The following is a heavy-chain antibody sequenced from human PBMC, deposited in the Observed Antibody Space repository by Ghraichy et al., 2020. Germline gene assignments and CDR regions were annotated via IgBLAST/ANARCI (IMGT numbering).Heavy chain of an antibody. J-gene: IGHJ6*02. CDR2: ITGSGGHT. CDR3: AKVPWGGQQQLVC. CDR1: GFSFSSYD. D-gene: IGHD6-13*01. Sequence: GGSLRLSCAASGFSFSSYDMNWVRQAPGKGLEWVSGITGSGGHTFYADSVKGRFTISRDISKNTLYLQMNSLRAEDTAVYYCAKVPWGGQQQLVCWGQGTTVTVSS. V-gene: IGHV3-23*01.